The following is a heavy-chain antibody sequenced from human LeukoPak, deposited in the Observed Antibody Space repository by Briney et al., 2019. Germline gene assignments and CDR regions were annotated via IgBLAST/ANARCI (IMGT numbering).Heavy chain of an antibody. V-gene: IGHV4-39*01. CDR3: ARHTGSGLFILP. CDR1: SGPIRTSNNN. D-gene: IGHD3-10*01. J-gene: IGHJ4*02. Sequence: SETLSLTCTVSSGPIRTSNNNWGWVRQPPGKALEWIGNIFYSGGTYYSPPLKIRVTISLETSRKQSSLRVAYVTAADSAVYYCARHTGSGLFILPGGQGTLVTVSS. CDR2: IFYSGGT.